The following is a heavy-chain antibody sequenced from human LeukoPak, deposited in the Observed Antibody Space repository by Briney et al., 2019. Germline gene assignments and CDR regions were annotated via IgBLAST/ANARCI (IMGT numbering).Heavy chain of an antibody. Sequence: GASVKVSCKASGGTFSSYAISWVRQAPGQGLEWMGGIIPIFGTANYAQKFQGRVTITADESTSTAYMELSSLRSEDTAVYYCARGTVCLSSSTSCYGYDYWGQGTLVTVSS. CDR1: GGTFSSYA. D-gene: IGHD2-2*01. J-gene: IGHJ4*02. CDR3: ARGTVCLSSSTSCYGYDY. CDR2: IIPIFGTA. V-gene: IGHV1-69*13.